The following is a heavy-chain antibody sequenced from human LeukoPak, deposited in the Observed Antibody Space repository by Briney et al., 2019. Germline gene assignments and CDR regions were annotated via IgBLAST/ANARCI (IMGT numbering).Heavy chain of an antibody. J-gene: IGHJ3*02. Sequence: GSLRLSCAASGFTFSSYDMHRVRQATGKGLEWVSAIGTAGDTYYPGSVKGRFAISRENAKNSLYLQMNSLRAGDTAVYYCARRLGGEDAFDIWGQGTMVTVSS. D-gene: IGHD4-17*01. V-gene: IGHV3-13*01. CDR2: IGTAGDT. CDR1: GFTFSSYD. CDR3: ARRLGGEDAFDI.